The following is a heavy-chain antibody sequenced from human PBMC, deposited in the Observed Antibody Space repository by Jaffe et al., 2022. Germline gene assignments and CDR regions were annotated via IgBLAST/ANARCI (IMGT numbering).Heavy chain of an antibody. D-gene: IGHD6-25*01. J-gene: IGHJ4*02. CDR2: LHYSGTT. CDR3: ASDIAAAAGSGMDY. Sequence: QLQLQESGPGLVRPSETLTLTCTVSGGTISSSRNNYWGWIRQPPGKGLEWIGTLHYSGTTYYNSSLKSRVTMSVDTSKNQFSLKLSSVTAADTAVFYCASDIAAAAGSGMDYWGQGTLVTVSS. V-gene: IGHV4-39*01. CDR1: GGTISSSRNNY.